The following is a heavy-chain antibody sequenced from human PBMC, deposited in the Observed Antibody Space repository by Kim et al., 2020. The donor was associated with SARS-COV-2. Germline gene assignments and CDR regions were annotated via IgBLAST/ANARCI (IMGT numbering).Heavy chain of an antibody. V-gene: IGHV4-61*07. J-gene: IGHJ3*02. Sequence: NYNPSLKSRVTISVDTSKNQFSLKLSSVTAADTAVYYCARQKVATDAFDIWGQGTMVTVSS. D-gene: IGHD2-21*02. CDR3: ARQKVATDAFDI.